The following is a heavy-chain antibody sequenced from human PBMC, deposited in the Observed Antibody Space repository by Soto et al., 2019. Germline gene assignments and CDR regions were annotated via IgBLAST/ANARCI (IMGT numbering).Heavy chain of an antibody. Sequence: EVQLVESGGGLVQPGRSLRLSCAASGFTFDDFAMHWVRQVPGKALEWVSGISWSSDSIESADSVKGRFTISRDNAKNSLYLQMNSLRAEDTAFYYCARGLNYGSGSYILFEAFDLWGQGTLVTVSS. CDR3: ARGLNYGSGSYILFEAFDL. D-gene: IGHD3-10*01. V-gene: IGHV3-9*01. J-gene: IGHJ3*01. CDR1: GFTFDDFA. CDR2: ISWSSDSI.